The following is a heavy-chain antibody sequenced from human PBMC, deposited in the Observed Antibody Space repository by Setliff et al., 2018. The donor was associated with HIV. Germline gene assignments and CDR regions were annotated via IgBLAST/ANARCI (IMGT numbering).Heavy chain of an antibody. Sequence: ASVKVSCKASGYTFSDYYMHWVRQAPGQGLEWMGWINSDSGGTNYAQRFQGRINMTRDTSTNTVYMELNKLRSDDTAVYYCARGKPIFGVNNWFDPWGQGTLVTVSS. V-gene: IGHV1-2*02. CDR1: GYTFSDYY. CDR2: INSDSGGT. CDR3: ARGKPIFGVNNWFDP. J-gene: IGHJ5*02. D-gene: IGHD3-3*01.